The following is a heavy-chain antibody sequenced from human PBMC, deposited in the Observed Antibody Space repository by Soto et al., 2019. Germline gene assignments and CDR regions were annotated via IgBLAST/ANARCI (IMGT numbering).Heavy chain of an antibody. J-gene: IGHJ5*02. CDR2: ISGSGGST. CDR1: GFTFSNYA. V-gene: IGHV3-23*01. D-gene: IGHD6-19*01. Sequence: GGSLRLSCAASGFTFSNYAMNWVRQAPGKGLEWVSVISGSGGSTYYADSVKGRFTISRDNSKNTPYLQMNSLRAEDTAVYYCARSQQWLVQRWFDPWGQGTLVTVSS. CDR3: ARSQQWLVQRWFDP.